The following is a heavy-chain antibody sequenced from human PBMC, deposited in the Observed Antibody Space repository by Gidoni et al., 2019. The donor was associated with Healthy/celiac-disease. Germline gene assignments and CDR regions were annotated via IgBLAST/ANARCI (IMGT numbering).Heavy chain of an antibody. J-gene: IGHJ4*02. CDR2: ISYDGSNE. V-gene: IGHV3-30-3*01. Sequence: QVQLVESGGGVVQPGRSLRLSCAASGFTYSSVAMHWVRQAPGKGLEWVSVISYDGSNEYYADSVKGRFTISRDNFKITLYLQMNSLIAEDTAVYYCARGGITMIVVVITYYFDYCGQGTLVTVSS. CDR3: ARGGITMIVVVITYYFDY. CDR1: GFTYSSVA. D-gene: IGHD3-22*01.